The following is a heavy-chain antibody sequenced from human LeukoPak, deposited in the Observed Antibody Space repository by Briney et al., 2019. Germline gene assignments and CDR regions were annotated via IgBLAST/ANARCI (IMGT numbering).Heavy chain of an antibody. D-gene: IGHD3-9*01. V-gene: IGHV3-9*01. Sequence: GGSLRLSCAASGFTFDDYAMHWVRQAPGKGLEWVSGISWNSGSIGYADSVKGRFTISRDNAKNSLYLQMNGLRAEDTALYYCARSDYDILNGPDYWGQGTLVTVSS. CDR1: GFTFDDYA. CDR3: ARSDYDILNGPDY. J-gene: IGHJ4*02. CDR2: ISWNSGSI.